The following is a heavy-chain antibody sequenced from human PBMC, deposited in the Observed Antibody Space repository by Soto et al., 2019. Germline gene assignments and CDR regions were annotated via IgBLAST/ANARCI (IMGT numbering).Heavy chain of an antibody. V-gene: IGHV1-18*01. J-gene: IGHJ4*02. CDR1: GYTFTSYG. CDR2: ISAYNGNT. Sequence: ASVKVSCKASGYTFTSYGISWVRQAPGQGLEWMGWISAYNGNTNYAQKLQGRVTMTTDTSTSTAYMELRSLRSDDTAVYYCARDFSRFGEFPDIDYWGQGTLVTVSS. D-gene: IGHD3-10*01. CDR3: ARDFSRFGEFPDIDY.